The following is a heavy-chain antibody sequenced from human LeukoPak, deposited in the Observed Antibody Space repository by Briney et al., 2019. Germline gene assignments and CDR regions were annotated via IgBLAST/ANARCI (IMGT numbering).Heavy chain of an antibody. CDR2: GNLSGDT. CDR3: TRESGAFSPFGF. D-gene: IGHD1-26*01. J-gene: IGHJ4*02. Sequence: SETLCLTCAASGVSITTSNWWCWGRQPRGKVVEWTGEGNLSGDTNYTASLESRVSMSIDKSKNHLSLEVTSVTAADTAIYYCTRESGAFSPFGFWGQGTLLTVSS. V-gene: IGHV4-4*02. CDR1: GVSITTSNW.